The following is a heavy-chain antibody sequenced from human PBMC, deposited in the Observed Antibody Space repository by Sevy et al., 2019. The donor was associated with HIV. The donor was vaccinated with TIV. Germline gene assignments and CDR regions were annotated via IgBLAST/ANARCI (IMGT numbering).Heavy chain of an antibody. CDR2: ISGSGGST. CDR3: AKGRTIGNEENDY. V-gene: IGHV3-23*01. Sequence: GGSLRLSCAASGFTFSSYAMSWVRQTPGKGLEWVSAISGSGGSTYYADSVKGRFTISRDNSKNTLYLQMNSLRAEDTAVYYCAKGRTIGNEENDYWGQGTLVTVSS. CDR1: GFTFSSYA. D-gene: IGHD1-1*01. J-gene: IGHJ4*02.